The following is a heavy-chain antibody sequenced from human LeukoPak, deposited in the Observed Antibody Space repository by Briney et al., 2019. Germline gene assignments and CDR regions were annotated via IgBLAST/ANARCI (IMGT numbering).Heavy chain of an antibody. Sequence: TGGSLRLSCAASGFTFAGYWISWVRQAPGKGLEWVANIKQDASEEYYVDSVKGRFTISRDNAKNSLYLQINSLRAEDTAVYYCVRDRGRASVDYWGQGTLVTVSS. CDR1: GFTFAGYW. D-gene: IGHD1-26*01. CDR3: VRDRGRASVDY. CDR2: IKQDASEE. V-gene: IGHV3-7*01. J-gene: IGHJ4*02.